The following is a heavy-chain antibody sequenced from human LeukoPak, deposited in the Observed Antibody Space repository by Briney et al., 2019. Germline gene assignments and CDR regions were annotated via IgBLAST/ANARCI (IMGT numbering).Heavy chain of an antibody. CDR3: VRVRDGYYWGGAFDI. V-gene: IGHV3-7*01. D-gene: IGHD5-24*01. J-gene: IGHJ3*02. CDR1: GFSISPYW. Sequence: PGGSLRLSCAASGFSISPYWMTWVRQAPGKGLEWVANIKQDGSEKYYVDSVKGRFTIFRDNAKNSLYLQMNSLSAEDTAVYYCVRVRDGYYWGGAFDIWGQGTMVTVSS. CDR2: IKQDGSEK.